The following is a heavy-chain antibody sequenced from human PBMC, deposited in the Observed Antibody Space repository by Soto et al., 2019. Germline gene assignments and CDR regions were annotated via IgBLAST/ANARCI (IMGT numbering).Heavy chain of an antibody. Sequence: GGSLRLSFAASGFTFSRYYMNWVRQAPGKGLEWVSSISTTSTYTHYADSLKGRFTISRDNAKKLLYLQMDSLRAEDTAVYYCARDDGLSSTNVKAFDIWGQGTKVTVSS. D-gene: IGHD2-2*01. CDR2: ISTTSTYT. CDR1: GFTFSRYY. CDR3: ARDDGLSSTNVKAFDI. V-gene: IGHV3-21*01. J-gene: IGHJ3*02.